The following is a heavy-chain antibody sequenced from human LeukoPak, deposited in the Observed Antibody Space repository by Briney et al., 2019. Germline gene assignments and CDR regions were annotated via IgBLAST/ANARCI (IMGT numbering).Heavy chain of an antibody. J-gene: IGHJ4*02. CDR2: IKQDGSEK. D-gene: IGHD6-13*01. Sequence: GGSLRLPCAASGFTFSSYWMSWVRQAPGKGLEWVANIKQDGSEKYYVDSVKGRFTISRDNAKNSLYLQMNSLRAEDTAVYYCARRMAAAAGIGSATVDYWGQGTLVTASS. CDR3: ARRMAAAAGIGSATVDY. CDR1: GFTFSSYW. V-gene: IGHV3-7*01.